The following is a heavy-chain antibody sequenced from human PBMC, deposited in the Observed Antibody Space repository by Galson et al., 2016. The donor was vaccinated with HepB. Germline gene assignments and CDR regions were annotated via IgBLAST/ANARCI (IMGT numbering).Heavy chain of an antibody. D-gene: IGHD3-22*01. CDR1: GFSVSSDY. Sequence: SLRLSCAASGFSVSSDYMSWVRQAPGKGLEWVSIVYIGGNTDHADSVRGRFIISRDTSKNTIYLQMNSLRAEDTAVYYCARDSSIGSGYTPDWGQGTQVTVSS. CDR3: ARDSSIGSGYTPD. J-gene: IGHJ4*02. CDR2: VYIGGNT. V-gene: IGHV3-53*01.